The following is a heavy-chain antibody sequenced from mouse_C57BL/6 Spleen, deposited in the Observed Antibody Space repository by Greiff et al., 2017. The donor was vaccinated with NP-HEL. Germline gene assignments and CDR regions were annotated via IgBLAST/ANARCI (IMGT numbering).Heavy chain of an antibody. CDR2: TCYSGST. CDR3: ARALRYYAMDY. Sequence: EVKLEESGPSLVRPSQTLSLTCTVTGFSLNRGCYWVLVRQVPGNKLEYIGYTCYSGSTYYNPSLESRTYITRDTSKNQFSLKLSSVTTEDTATYYCARALRYYAMDYWGQGTSVTVSS. CDR1: GFSLNRGCY. V-gene: IGHV3-3*01. J-gene: IGHJ4*01.